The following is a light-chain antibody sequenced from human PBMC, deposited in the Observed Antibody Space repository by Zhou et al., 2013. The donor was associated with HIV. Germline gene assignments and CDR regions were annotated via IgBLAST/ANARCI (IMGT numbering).Light chain of an antibody. CDR1: QGISTY. CDR2: AAS. CDR3: QQANSFRSIT. J-gene: IGKJ5*01. Sequence: AIRMTQSPSSLSASTGDRVTITCRASQGISTYLAWYQQKPGKAPKLLIYAASTLQSGVPSRFSGSGSGTDFTLTISSLQPEDFATYYCQQANSFRSITFGQGTRLEIK. V-gene: IGKV1-8*01.